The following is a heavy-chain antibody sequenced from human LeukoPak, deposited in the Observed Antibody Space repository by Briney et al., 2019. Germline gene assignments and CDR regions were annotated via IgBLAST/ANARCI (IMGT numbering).Heavy chain of an antibody. D-gene: IGHD5-18*01. V-gene: IGHV1-18*01. CDR2: ISAYNGNT. Sequence: GASVKVSCKASGYTFTSYGISWVRQAPGQGLEWMGWISAYNGNTNYAQKLQGRVTMTTDTSTSTAYMELRSLRSDDTAVYYCARERIQLWYSVVYYYGMDVWGQGTTVTVSS. CDR3: ARERIQLWYSVVYYYGMDV. J-gene: IGHJ6*02. CDR1: GYTFTSYG.